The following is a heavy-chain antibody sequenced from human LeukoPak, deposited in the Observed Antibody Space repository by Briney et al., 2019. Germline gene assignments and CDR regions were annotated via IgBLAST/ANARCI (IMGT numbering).Heavy chain of an antibody. CDR2: ISGSSSFI. J-gene: IGHJ3*02. CDR3: ARWAVRGVLSSAFDI. CDR1: GFTFSTYS. D-gene: IGHD3-10*02. Sequence: PGGSLRLSCAAPGFTFSTYSMNSGPQAPGKGLGWVSSISGSSSFIYYADSVKGRFTISRDNSKNTLYLQMNSLRAEDTAVYYCARWAVRGVLSSAFDIWGQGTMVTVSS. V-gene: IGHV3-21*04.